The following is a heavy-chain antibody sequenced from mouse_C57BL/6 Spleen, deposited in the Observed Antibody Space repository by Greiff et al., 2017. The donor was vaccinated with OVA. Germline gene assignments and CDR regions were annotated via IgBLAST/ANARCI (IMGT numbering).Heavy chain of an antibody. CDR2: ISYDGSN. CDR3: ARDKGWLHYYFDY. CDR1: GYSITSGYY. V-gene: IGHV3-6*01. Sequence: EVQLQESGPGLVKPSQSLSLTCSVTGYSITSGYYWNWIRQFPGNQLEWMVYISYDGSNNYNPSLKNRISITRDTSKNQFFLKLNSVTTEDTATYYCARDKGWLHYYFDYWGQGTTLTVSS. J-gene: IGHJ2*01. D-gene: IGHD2-3*01.